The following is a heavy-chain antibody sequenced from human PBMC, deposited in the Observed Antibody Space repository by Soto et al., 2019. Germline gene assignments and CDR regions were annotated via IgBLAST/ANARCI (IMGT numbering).Heavy chain of an antibody. CDR2: IGGGDDDR. Sequence: PGGSLRLSCVASGFTFNTYGMSWVRQAPGKGLEWVSSIGGGDDDRYYADSVKGRFTISRDNSKNTVSLQMSSLSAEDTARYYCAKDRQNYNYVWDPFDFWGRGTVVTVSS. V-gene: IGHV3-23*01. CDR3: AKDRQNYNYVWDPFDF. D-gene: IGHD1-20*01. CDR1: GFTFNTYG. J-gene: IGHJ3*01.